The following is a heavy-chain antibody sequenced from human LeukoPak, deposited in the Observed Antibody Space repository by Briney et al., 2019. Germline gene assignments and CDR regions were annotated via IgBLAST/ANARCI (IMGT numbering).Heavy chain of an antibody. CDR3: ARARTGDSDY. J-gene: IGHJ4*02. V-gene: IGHV1-46*01. D-gene: IGHD7-27*01. CDR1: GYTFINYY. CDR2: INPGGGST. Sequence: ASVKVSCKASGYTFINYYIHWVRQAPGQGLEWMGLINPGGGSTTYSQKFQGRVTMTRDTSTNTVYMELNSLRSEDTALYYCARARTGDSDYWGQGTLVTVSS.